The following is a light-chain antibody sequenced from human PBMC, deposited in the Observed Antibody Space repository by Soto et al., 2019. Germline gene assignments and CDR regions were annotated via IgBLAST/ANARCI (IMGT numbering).Light chain of an antibody. V-gene: IGLV2-14*01. CDR1: SSDVGGYNY. J-gene: IGLJ2*01. CDR2: DVS. CDR3: SRDVV. Sequence: QSALTQPASVSGSPGQSITISCTGTSSDVGGYNYVSWYQQHPGKAPKLMIYDVSNRPSGVSNRFSGSKSGNTASLTISGLQAEDEADYYCSRDVVFGGGTKLTVL.